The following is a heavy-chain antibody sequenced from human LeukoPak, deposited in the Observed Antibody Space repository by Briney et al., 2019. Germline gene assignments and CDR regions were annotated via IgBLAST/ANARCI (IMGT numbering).Heavy chain of an antibody. V-gene: IGHV3-30-3*01. J-gene: IGHJ4*02. CDR3: AREGGDYGDYLGY. CDR2: ISYDGSNK. Sequence: PGGSLRLSCAASGLSFSSYAVHWVRQAPGKGLEWVAVISYDGSNKYYADSVKGRFTISRDNSKNTLYLQMNSLRAEDTAVYYCAREGGDYGDYLGYWGQGTLVTVSA. D-gene: IGHD4-17*01. CDR1: GLSFSSYA.